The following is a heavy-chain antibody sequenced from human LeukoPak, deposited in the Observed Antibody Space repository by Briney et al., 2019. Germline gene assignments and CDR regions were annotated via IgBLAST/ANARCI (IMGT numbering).Heavy chain of an antibody. Sequence: PGGSLRLSCAASGFTVSSNYMNWVRQAPGKGLEWVSSISSSSSYIYYADSVKGRFTISRDNAKNSLYLQMNSLRAEDTAVYYCARGVVLMVYATVWGKGTTVTVSS. D-gene: IGHD2-8*01. V-gene: IGHV3-21*01. J-gene: IGHJ6*04. CDR1: GFTVSSNY. CDR2: ISSSSSYI. CDR3: ARGVVLMVYATV.